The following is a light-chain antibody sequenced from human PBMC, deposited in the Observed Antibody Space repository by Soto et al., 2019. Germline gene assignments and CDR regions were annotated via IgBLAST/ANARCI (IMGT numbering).Light chain of an antibody. CDR2: EVS. V-gene: IGLV2-8*01. CDR3: SSYAGSNLWV. CDR1: SNDVGNYKY. Sequence: QYALTQSPSASGSPGQSVTISCTGTSNDVGNYKYVSWYQQHPGKAPKLMIYEVSKRPSGVPDRFSGSKSGNTASLTVSGLQVEDEADYYCSSYAGSNLWVFGGGTKLTVL. J-gene: IGLJ3*02.